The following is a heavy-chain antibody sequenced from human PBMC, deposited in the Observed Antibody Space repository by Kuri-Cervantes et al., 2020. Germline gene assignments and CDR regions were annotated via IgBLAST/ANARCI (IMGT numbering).Heavy chain of an antibody. V-gene: IGHV1-46*01. CDR3: AGGVSFEAAGP. CDR1: GYNFISYY. CDR2: INPTGGST. D-gene: IGHD6-13*01. J-gene: IGHJ5*02. Sequence: ASVKVSCKASGYNFISYYMHWVRQAPGQGLEWLGIINPTGGSTDYAQKFQGRVTLTRDTSTSTVYMELSSLRSEDTAVYYCAGGVSFEAAGPWGQGTLVTVSS.